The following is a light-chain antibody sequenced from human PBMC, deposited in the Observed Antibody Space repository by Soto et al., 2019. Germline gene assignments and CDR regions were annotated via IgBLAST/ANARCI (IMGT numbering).Light chain of an antibody. CDR3: QKYNSAPLT. CDR1: QSIAPY. CDR2: AAS. J-gene: IGKJ4*01. Sequence: DVQMTQSPSSLSASVGDRVTITCRANQSIAPYLAWFQQKPGKVPKLLIYAASTLQSGVPSRFSGSGSGTDFTLTISSLQPEDVATYYCQKYNSAPLTFGGGTKVEIK. V-gene: IGKV1-27*01.